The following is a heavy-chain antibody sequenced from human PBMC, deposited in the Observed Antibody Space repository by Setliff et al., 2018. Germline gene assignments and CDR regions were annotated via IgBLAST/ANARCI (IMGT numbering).Heavy chain of an antibody. D-gene: IGHD3-3*01. CDR2: IIPIFGTT. Sequence: SVKVSCKASRYTFNSYAMNWVRQAPGQGLEWMGGIIPIFGTTRYTQKFQGRLTFFMDESTNTAYMELSSLRSEDTAVYFCAREKKYSSSTSFFGSGFDFWGQGTLVTVSS. CDR1: RYTFNSYA. V-gene: IGHV1-69*05. CDR3: AREKKYSSSTSFFGSGFDF. J-gene: IGHJ4*02.